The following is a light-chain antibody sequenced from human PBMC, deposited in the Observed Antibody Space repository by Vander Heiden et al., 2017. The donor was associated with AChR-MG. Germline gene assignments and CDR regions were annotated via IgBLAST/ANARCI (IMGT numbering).Light chain of an antibody. CDR3: QSADNSGFHRV. Sequence: SYELTQPPPAPVSPGQTARITCTRDALPKQYAHWYQHKPGQAPVMLIYQDTKRPSGIPERISGSSSGTTATLTISGVQAEDEADYYCQSADNSGFHRVFGGGTKLTVL. V-gene: IGLV3-25*03. CDR1: ALPKQY. CDR2: QDT. J-gene: IGLJ2*01.